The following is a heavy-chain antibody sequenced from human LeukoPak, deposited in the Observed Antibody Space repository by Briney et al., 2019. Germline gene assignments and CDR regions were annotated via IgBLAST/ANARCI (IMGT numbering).Heavy chain of an antibody. J-gene: IGHJ4*02. CDR3: AKAYDSSGGGY. CDR2: ISGSGGST. V-gene: IGHV3-23*01. D-gene: IGHD3-22*01. CDR1: GFTFSSYA. Sequence: GGSLRLSCAASGFTFSSYAMSWVRQAPGKGLEWVSAISGSGGSTYYADSVKGRFTISRDNSKHTLYLQMNSLRAEDTAVYYCAKAYDSSGGGYWGQGTLVTVSS.